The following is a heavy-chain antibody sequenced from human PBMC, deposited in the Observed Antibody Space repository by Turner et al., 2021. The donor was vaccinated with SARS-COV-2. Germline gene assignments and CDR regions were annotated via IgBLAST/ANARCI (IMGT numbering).Heavy chain of an antibody. Sequence: QVQLVQSGAEVKKPGASVTVSCKASRYTFTSYYMHWVRQAPGQGVEWMGIINPSGGSTSYAKKFQGRVTMTRDTSTSTVYMELSSLRSEDTAVYYCARDIVLIPATYGFDYWGQGTLVTVSS. CDR2: INPSGGST. CDR1: RYTFTSYY. V-gene: IGHV1-46*01. J-gene: IGHJ4*02. CDR3: ARDIVLIPATYGFDY. D-gene: IGHD2-2*01.